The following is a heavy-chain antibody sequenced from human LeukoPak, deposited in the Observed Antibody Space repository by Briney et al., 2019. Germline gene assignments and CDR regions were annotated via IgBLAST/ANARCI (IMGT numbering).Heavy chain of an antibody. CDR3: AKDHRTYDFWSGYYPPNRFDP. CDR1: GFTFSNYG. J-gene: IGHJ5*02. Sequence: GGSLRLSCAASGFTFSNYGMSWVRQAPGKGLEWVAVIWYDGSNKYYADSVKGRFTISRDNSKNTLYLQMNSLRAEDTAVYYCAKDHRTYDFWSGYYPPNRFDPWGQGTLVTVSS. D-gene: IGHD3-3*01. V-gene: IGHV3-33*06. CDR2: IWYDGSNK.